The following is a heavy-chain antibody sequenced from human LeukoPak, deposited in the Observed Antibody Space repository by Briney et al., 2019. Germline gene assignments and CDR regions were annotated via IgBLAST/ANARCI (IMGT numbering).Heavy chain of an antibody. D-gene: IGHD3-3*01. Sequence: GGSLRLSCAASGFSFSTYSMYWVRQTPGKGLEWVAATSYDGSKNYYADSVKGRLTISRDNSKNTLFLQLNSLRADDTAVYFCARAAATADYDVWTGYTTKYFDFWGQGTLVTVSS. CDR1: GFSFSTYS. J-gene: IGHJ4*02. V-gene: IGHV3-30*04. CDR2: TSYDGSKN. CDR3: ARAAATADYDVWTGYTTKYFDF.